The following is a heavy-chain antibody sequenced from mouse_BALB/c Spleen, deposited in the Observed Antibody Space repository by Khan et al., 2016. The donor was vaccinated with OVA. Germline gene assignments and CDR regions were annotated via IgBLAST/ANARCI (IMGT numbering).Heavy chain of an antibody. CDR1: GFSLTSYG. Sequence: QVQLKQSGPGLVEPSQSLSINCTVSGFSLTSYGVHWVRQSPGKGLEWLGMIWSGGSTDYNAAFISRLSIRKDNFKSQVFFKMTSLQADDTAIYYCARSLLLAMDYWGQGTSVTVSS. J-gene: IGHJ4*01. CDR3: ARSLLLAMDY. CDR2: IWSGGST. D-gene: IGHD1-2*01. V-gene: IGHV2-4-1*01.